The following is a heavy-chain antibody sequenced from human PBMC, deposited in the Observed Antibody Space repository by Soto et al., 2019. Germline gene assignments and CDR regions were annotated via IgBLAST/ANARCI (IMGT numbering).Heavy chain of an antibody. D-gene: IGHD3-3*01. CDR1: GDSVSSNSVA. Sequence: QVQLQQSGPGLVKPSQTLSLTCAISGDSVSSNSVAWNWIRQSPSRGLEWLGRTYYRSKWYNDYGVTVKGRIAINPDRSKNQFSLQLNSVTPEDTAGYYCARGRFNAFGIWGQGTMVTVSS. V-gene: IGHV6-1*01. J-gene: IGHJ3*02. CDR2: TYYRSKWYN. CDR3: ARGRFNAFGI.